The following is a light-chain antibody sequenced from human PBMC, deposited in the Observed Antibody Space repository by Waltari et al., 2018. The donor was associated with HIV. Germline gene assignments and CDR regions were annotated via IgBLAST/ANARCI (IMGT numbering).Light chain of an antibody. Sequence: QSVLTQSPSASGTPGQRVTISCSGGSSNIGSNGVDWYQQFPGTAPNLLIYSNNQRPSGVADRFSGSKSGTSASLAISGRQSEEEATYYCATLDDSLNGPIFGGGTRLTVL. CDR2: SNN. CDR3: ATLDDSLNGPI. J-gene: IGLJ2*01. CDR1: SSNIGSNG. V-gene: IGLV1-44*01.